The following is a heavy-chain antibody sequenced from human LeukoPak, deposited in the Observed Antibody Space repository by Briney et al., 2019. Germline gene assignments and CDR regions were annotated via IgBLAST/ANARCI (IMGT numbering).Heavy chain of an antibody. CDR3: ARLGYGGSGWFFDY. CDR1: GFTFSSYG. Sequence: QPGRSLRLSCAASGFTFSSYGMHWVRQAPGKGLEWVAVIWYDGSNKYYADSVKGRFTISRDNSKNTLYLQMNSLRAEDTAVYYCARLGYGGSGWFFDYWGQGTLVTVSS. J-gene: IGHJ4*02. V-gene: IGHV3-33*01. D-gene: IGHD6-19*01. CDR2: IWYDGSNK.